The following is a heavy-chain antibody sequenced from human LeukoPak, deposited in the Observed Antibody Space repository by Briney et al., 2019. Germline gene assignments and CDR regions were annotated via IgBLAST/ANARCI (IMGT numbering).Heavy chain of an antibody. CDR3: XXXXYRYYYDSSGSGY. D-gene: IGHD3-22*01. J-gene: IGHJ4*02. CDR2: IYYSGST. CDR1: GGSISSSSYF. Sequence: SETLSLTCTVSGGSISSSSYFWVWIRQPPGKGLEWIGSIYYSGSTYYNPSLKSRVTISVDTSKNQFSLKLSSVTAADTAVYXXXXXXYRYYYDSSGSGYWGQGTLVTVSS. V-gene: IGHV4-39*07.